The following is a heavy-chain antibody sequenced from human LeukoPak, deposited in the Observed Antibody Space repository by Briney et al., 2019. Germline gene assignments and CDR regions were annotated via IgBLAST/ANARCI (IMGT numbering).Heavy chain of an antibody. CDR2: ISPRSGTI. V-gene: IGHV3-48*01. CDR1: GFTFSNYS. CDR3: VRGSTGYYYGFEF. D-gene: IGHD3-22*01. Sequence: GGSLRLSCAASGFTFSNYSMNWVRQAPGKGLERLSYISPRSGTIKYADSVKGRFTISRDNVKNSLHLQMNSLRAEDTAKYYCVRGSTGYYYGFEFWGQGTLLTVSS. J-gene: IGHJ4*02.